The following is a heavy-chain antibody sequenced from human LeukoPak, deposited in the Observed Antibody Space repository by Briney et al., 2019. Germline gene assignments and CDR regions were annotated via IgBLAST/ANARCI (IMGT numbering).Heavy chain of an antibody. D-gene: IGHD4-17*01. CDR2: TSPKSGDR. V-gene: IGHV1-2*02. Sequence: ASVKVSCEISGYTFTDYFIHWVRQAPGQGLEWMGWTSPKSGDRKCTQKFQGRVTMTRDTSISTVYMELDRLTFDDTAVYFCARDNYGTLDYWGQGSLVTVSS. J-gene: IGHJ4*02. CDR1: GYTFTDYF. CDR3: ARDNYGTLDY.